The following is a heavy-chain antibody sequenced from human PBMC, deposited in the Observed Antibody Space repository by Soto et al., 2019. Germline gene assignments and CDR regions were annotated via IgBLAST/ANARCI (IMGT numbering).Heavy chain of an antibody. CDR3: RSGNCLSST. J-gene: IGHJ5*02. CDR1: GFTSSRYG. Sequence: GRSLRLSCAASGFTSSRYGLKWVRQAPGKGLEWVANINPDRISINYADSVKGRFTISRDNAQSSLYLQMNSLRGEDTAVYCCRSGNCLSSTWGQGTLVTVSS. V-gene: IGHV3-48*04. D-gene: IGHD2-15*01. CDR2: INPDRISI.